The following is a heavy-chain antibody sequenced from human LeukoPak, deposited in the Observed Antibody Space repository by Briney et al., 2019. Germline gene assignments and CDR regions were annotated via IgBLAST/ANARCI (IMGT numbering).Heavy chain of an antibody. J-gene: IGHJ6*03. CDR2: IYYSGST. D-gene: IGHD2-2*01. Sequence: PSETLSLTCTVSGGSISSSSYYWGWIRQPPGKGLEWIGSIYYSGSTYYNPSLKSRVTISVDTSKNQFSLKLSSVTAADTAVYYCARHGVVVPAASPYYYMDVWGKGTTVTVSS. CDR1: GGSISSSSYY. V-gene: IGHV4-39*01. CDR3: ARHGVVVPAASPYYYMDV.